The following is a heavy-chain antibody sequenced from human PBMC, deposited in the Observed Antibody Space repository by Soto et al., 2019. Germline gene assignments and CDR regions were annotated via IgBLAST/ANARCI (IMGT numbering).Heavy chain of an antibody. CDR3: ARVGDGDYDYDSSGLWGFDY. J-gene: IGHJ4*02. V-gene: IGHV1-69*12. CDR2: IIPIFGTA. Sequence: QVQLVQSGAEVKKPGSSVKVSCKASGGTFSSYAISWVRQAPGQGLEWMGGIIPIFGTAIYAQKFQGRVTITAEESTSTAYMELSSLRSEDTAVYYCARVGDGDYDYDSSGLWGFDYWGQGTLVTVSS. D-gene: IGHD3-22*01. CDR1: GGTFSSYA.